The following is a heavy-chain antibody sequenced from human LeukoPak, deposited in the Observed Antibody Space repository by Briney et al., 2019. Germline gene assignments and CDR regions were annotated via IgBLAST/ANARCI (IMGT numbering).Heavy chain of an antibody. Sequence: SETLSLTCTVSGGSISSYYWSWIRQPPGKGLEWIGYVYNSEYTSYNPSLRSRVSISFDTSENQFSLSLTSVTAADTAVYYCARNLGSGYSYLFDYWGQGTLVTVSS. CDR1: GGSISSYY. D-gene: IGHD2-15*01. J-gene: IGHJ4*02. CDR2: VYNSEYT. V-gene: IGHV4-59*08. CDR3: ARNLGSGYSYLFDY.